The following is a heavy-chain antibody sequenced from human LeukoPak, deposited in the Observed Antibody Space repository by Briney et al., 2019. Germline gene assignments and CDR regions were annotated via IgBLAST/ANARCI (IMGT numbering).Heavy chain of an antibody. J-gene: IGHJ3*02. D-gene: IGHD3-3*01. CDR1: GFTFSSYT. V-gene: IGHV1-69*08. CDR2: ISTIRSTA. Sequence: ASVKLSCEASGFTFSSYTISWVRQAPGQGLEWMGRISTIRSTANYAHTFKGRVTITADKSTSTAYMELSSLRSEDTAVYYCARGPLPGYDFWSGYRGDALDIWGQGTMVTVSS. CDR3: ARGPLPGYDFWSGYRGDALDI.